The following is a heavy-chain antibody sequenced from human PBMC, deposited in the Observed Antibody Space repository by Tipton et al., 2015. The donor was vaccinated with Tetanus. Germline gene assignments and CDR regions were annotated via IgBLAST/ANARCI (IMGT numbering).Heavy chain of an antibody. CDR1: GGSISSSSYY. Sequence: LSLTCTVSGGSISSSSYYWGWIRQPPGKGLEWIGSIYYSGSTYYNPSLKSRVTISVDTSKNQFSLKLSSVTAADTAVYYCARRLHYYFDYWGQGTLVTVSS. V-gene: IGHV4-39*01. J-gene: IGHJ4*02. CDR2: IYYSGST. CDR3: ARRLHYYFDY.